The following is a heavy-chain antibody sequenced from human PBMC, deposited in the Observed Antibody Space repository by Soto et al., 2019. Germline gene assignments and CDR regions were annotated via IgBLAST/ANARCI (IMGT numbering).Heavy chain of an antibody. Sequence: EVQLVESGGGLIQPGGSLRLSCVGSGFTFSGYEMNWVRQAPGKGLEWVSYISSSGTSMYYADSVKGRFTVSRDNAKKSLHLQMNSLRAEDTAVYFCAIGKSGYSAHEFDYWGQGTLVAVSS. CDR3: AIGKSGYSAHEFDY. CDR2: ISSSGTSM. J-gene: IGHJ4*02. D-gene: IGHD5-12*01. CDR1: GFTFSGYE. V-gene: IGHV3-48*03.